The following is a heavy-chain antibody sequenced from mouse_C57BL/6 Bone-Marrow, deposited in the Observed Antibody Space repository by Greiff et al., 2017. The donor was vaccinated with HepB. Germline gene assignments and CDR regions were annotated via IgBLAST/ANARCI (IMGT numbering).Heavy chain of an antibody. CDR2: IYPGSGST. D-gene: IGHD2-1*01. J-gene: IGHJ3*01. CDR3: AIGSYYGNAWFAY. V-gene: IGHV1-55*01. CDR1: GYTFTSYW. Sequence: QVQLQQPGAELVKPGASVKMSCKASGYTFTSYWITWVKQRPGQGLEWIGDIYPGSGSTNYNEKFKSKATLTVDTSSSTAYMQLSSLTSEDSAVYYCAIGSYYGNAWFAYWGQGTRVTVSA.